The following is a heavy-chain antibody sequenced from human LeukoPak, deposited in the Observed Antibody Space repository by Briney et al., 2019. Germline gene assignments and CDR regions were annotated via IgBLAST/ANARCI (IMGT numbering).Heavy chain of an antibody. J-gene: IGHJ4*02. CDR1: GFTFSSYA. CDR2: ISGSGGST. D-gene: IGHD3-3*01. V-gene: IGHV3-23*01. CDR3: AKGGPVYYDFWSGYNEIDY. Sequence: GGSLRLSXAASGFTFSSYAMSWVRQAPGKGLEWVSAISGSGGSTYYADSVKGRFTISRDNSKNTLYLQMNSLRAEDTAVYYCAKGGPVYYDFWSGYNEIDYWGQGTLVTVSS.